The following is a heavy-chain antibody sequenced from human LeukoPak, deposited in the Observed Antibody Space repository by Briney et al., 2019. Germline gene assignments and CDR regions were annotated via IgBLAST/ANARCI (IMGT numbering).Heavy chain of an antibody. CDR1: GLTVSSNY. D-gene: IGHD5-12*01. CDR2: IYSGGST. V-gene: IGHV3-66*01. Sequence: GGSLRLSCAASGLTVSSNYMSWVRPATGKGLEWVSVIYSGGSTYYADSVNGRFAISRYNAKNTLFLQMNSLRAEDTAVYYCARTSPFIRGYYDYDQWGQGTLVTASS. J-gene: IGHJ4*02. CDR3: ARTSPFIRGYYDYDQ.